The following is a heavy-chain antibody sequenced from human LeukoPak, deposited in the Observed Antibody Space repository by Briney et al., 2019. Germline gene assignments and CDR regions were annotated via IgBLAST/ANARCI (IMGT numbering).Heavy chain of an antibody. D-gene: IGHD5-18*01. CDR1: GGSISNNNW. CDR2: IYHGGST. Sequence: KPSGTLSLTCAVSGGSISNNNWWSWVRQPPGMGLEWIGEIYHGGSTYYNPSLKSRVTISVDTSKNQFSLKLSSVTAADTAVYYCARHSGIQLGWFDPWGQGTLVTVSS. CDR3: ARHSGIQLGWFDP. V-gene: IGHV4-4*02. J-gene: IGHJ5*02.